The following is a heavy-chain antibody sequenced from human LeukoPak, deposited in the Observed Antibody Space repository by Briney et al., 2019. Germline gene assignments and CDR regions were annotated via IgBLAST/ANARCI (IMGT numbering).Heavy chain of an antibody. J-gene: IGHJ4*02. CDR3: STAKFDN. Sequence: GGSLRLSCAASGFPLSSYSINWVRQAPGKGLEWVSYINIGSITVNYADSVKGRFAISRDNAKNSLYLQMNSLRAEDTAVYYCSTAKFDNWGQGTLVTVSS. CDR1: GFPLSSYS. V-gene: IGHV3-48*01. CDR2: INIGSITV.